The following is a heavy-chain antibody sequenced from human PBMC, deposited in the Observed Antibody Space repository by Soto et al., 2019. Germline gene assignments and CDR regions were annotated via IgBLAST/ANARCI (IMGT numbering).Heavy chain of an antibody. J-gene: IGHJ6*02. Sequence: GESLKISCKGSGYSFTSYWISWVRQMPGKGLEWMGRIDPSDSYTNYSPSFQGHVTISADKSISTAYLQWSSLKASDTAMYYCASRRDPTRLSSYYYYGMDVWGQGTTVTVSS. CDR1: GYSFTSYW. V-gene: IGHV5-10-1*01. CDR3: ASRRDPTRLSSYYYYGMDV. CDR2: IDPSDSYT.